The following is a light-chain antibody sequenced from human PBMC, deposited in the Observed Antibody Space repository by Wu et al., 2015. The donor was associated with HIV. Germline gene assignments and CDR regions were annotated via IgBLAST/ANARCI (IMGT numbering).Light chain of an antibody. J-gene: IGKJ1*01. CDR1: QAISNY. Sequence: DIQMTQSPSSLSASVGDRVTITCRSNQAISNYLAWYQQRPGSVPKLLIYAASTLQPGVPSRFSGSGSGTQFTLTINSLQPEDVATYYCQKXNNAPWTFGQGPRWNS. V-gene: IGKV1-27*01. CDR3: QKXNNAPWT. CDR2: AAS.